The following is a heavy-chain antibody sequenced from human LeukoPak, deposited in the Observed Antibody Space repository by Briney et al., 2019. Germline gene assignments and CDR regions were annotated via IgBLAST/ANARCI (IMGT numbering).Heavy chain of an antibody. D-gene: IGHD5-18*01. CDR3: ARTMWIQPHPAHPAPNDY. CDR1: GYTFTSYD. CDR2: MNPNSGNT. Sequence: ASVKVSCKASGYTFTSYDINWVRQATGQGLEWMGWMNPNSGNTGYAQKFQGRVTITRNTSISTAYMELSSLRSEDTAVYYCARTMWIQPHPAHPAPNDYWGQGTLVTVSS. J-gene: IGHJ4*02. V-gene: IGHV1-8*03.